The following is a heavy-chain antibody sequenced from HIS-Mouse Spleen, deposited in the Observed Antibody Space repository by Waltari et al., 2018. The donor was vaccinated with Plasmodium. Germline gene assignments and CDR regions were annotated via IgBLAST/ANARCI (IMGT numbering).Heavy chain of an antibody. Sequence: QVQLVQSGAEVKKPGASVKVSCKASGYTFTSYGISWVRQAPGQGLEGMGWISAYNGTTNYAHTLRGSVTMTTDTTTSTAYMELRSLRSDDTSVYYCATVDNWNFDAFDIWGRGAMVTVSS. D-gene: IGHD1-7*01. CDR2: ISAYNGTT. V-gene: IGHV1-18*01. CDR3: ATVDNWNFDAFDI. J-gene: IGHJ3*02. CDR1: GYTFTSYG.